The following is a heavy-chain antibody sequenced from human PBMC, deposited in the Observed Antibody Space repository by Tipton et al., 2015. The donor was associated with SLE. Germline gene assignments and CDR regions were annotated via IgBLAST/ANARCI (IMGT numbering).Heavy chain of an antibody. CDR3: ARARPYSSGWYYFDY. D-gene: IGHD6-19*01. CDR2: IYTSGST. J-gene: IGHJ4*02. V-gene: IGHV4-59*10. Sequence: TLSLTCAVYGGSFSGYYWSWIRQPAGKGLEWIGRIYTSGSTNYNPSLKSRVTMSVDTSKNQFSLKLSSVTAADTAVYYCARARPYSSGWYYFDYWGQGTLVTVSS. CDR1: GGSFSGYY.